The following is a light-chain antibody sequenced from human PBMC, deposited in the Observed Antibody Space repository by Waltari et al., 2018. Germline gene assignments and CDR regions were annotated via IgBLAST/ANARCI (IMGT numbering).Light chain of an antibody. V-gene: IGLV1-44*01. CDR3: AAWDDSLNGPV. J-gene: IGLJ3*02. Sequence: QSVLTQPPSASGTPGQRVTIPCSGSSPNIGSNPVNWYLQLPETAPKLLLYRNDQRPSGVPDRFSGSKSGTSASLAISGLQSEDEADYYCAAWDDSLNGPVFGGGTKLTVV. CDR1: SPNIGSNP. CDR2: RND.